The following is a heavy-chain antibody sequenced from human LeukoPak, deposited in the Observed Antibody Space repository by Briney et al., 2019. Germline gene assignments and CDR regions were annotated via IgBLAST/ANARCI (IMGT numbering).Heavy chain of an antibody. Sequence: GGSLRLSCAASGFTVSSNYMNWVRQAPGKGLEWVSVIYSGGFTYFADSVKGRFTISRDNSKNTMYLQMNNLRAEDTAVYYCAKYSSGWLYFDYWGQGTLVTVSS. CDR3: AKYSSGWLYFDY. CDR1: GFTVSSNY. V-gene: IGHV3-53*01. CDR2: IYSGGFT. J-gene: IGHJ4*02. D-gene: IGHD6-19*01.